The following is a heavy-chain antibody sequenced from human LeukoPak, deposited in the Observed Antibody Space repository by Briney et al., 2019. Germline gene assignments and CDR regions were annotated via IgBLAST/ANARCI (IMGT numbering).Heavy chain of an antibody. Sequence: SGKVSCKASGGTFSSYAISWVRQAPGQGLEWMGGIIPIFGTANYAQKFQGRVTITADESTSTAYMELSSLRSEDTAVYYCARSGVAEWDPGDYWGQGTLVTVSS. D-gene: IGHD1-26*01. CDR3: ARSGVAEWDPGDY. CDR1: GGTFSSYA. CDR2: IIPIFGTA. J-gene: IGHJ4*02. V-gene: IGHV1-69*13.